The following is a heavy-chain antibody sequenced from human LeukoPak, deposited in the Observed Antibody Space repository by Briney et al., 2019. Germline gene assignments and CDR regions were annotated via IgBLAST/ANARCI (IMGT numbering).Heavy chain of an antibody. D-gene: IGHD2-2*02. V-gene: IGHV4-39*07. CDR1: GGSISSSSYY. Sequence: SETLSLTCTVSGGSISSSSYYWGWIRQPPGKGLEWIGSIYYSGSTYYNPSLKSRVTISVDTSKNQFSLKLSSVTAADTAVYYCARVATTVGTLGYCSSTSCYRDYYYMDVWGKGTTVTISS. CDR3: ARVATTVGTLGYCSSTSCYRDYYYMDV. J-gene: IGHJ6*03. CDR2: IYYSGST.